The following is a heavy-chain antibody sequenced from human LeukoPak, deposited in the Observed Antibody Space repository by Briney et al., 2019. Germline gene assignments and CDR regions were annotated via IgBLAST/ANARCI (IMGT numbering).Heavy chain of an antibody. V-gene: IGHV4-31*03. J-gene: IGHJ4*02. CDR1: GGSISSGGYY. CDR2: IYCSGCT. Sequence: SQTLSLTCTVSGGSISSGGYYWSWIRQHPGKVLEWIGYIYCSGCTYYNPSLKSRVTTSVDTSKNQFSLKLSSVTAADTAVYYCARERGYCGGDCHYFDYWGQGTLVTVSS. D-gene: IGHD2-21*02. CDR3: ARERGYCGGDCHYFDY.